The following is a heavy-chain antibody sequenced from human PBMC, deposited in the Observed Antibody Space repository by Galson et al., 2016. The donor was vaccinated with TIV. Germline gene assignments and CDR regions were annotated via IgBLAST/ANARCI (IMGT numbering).Heavy chain of an antibody. CDR3: AKEQSCGGDCYLFEF. D-gene: IGHD2-21*02. CDR2: ITWNSVGI. Sequence: SLRLSCAASGFTFDDYGMHWVRQPPGKGLEWVSGITWNSVGIDYADSAKGRFTISRDNAKNSLYLQMNSLRPDDTALYYCAKEQSCGGDCYLFEFWGQGALVTVSS. J-gene: IGHJ4*02. CDR1: GFTFDDYG. V-gene: IGHV3-9*01.